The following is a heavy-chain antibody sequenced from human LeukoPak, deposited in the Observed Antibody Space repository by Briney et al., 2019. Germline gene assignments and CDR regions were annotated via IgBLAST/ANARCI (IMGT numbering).Heavy chain of an antibody. J-gene: IGHJ4*02. Sequence: GGSLRLSCAASGFTFSSYGMHWVRQAPGKGLEWVAVISYDGSNKYYADSVKGRFTISRDNSKNTLYLQMNSLRAEDTAVYYCARKTDSSGSGDYWGQGTLVTVSS. CDR1: GFTFSSYG. V-gene: IGHV3-30*03. CDR2: ISYDGSNK. D-gene: IGHD3-22*01. CDR3: ARKTDSSGSGDY.